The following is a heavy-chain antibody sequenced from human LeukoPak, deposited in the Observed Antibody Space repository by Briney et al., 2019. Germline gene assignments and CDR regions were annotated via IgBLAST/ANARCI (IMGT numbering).Heavy chain of an antibody. V-gene: IGHV4-59*08. CDR3: ASSQPGYSSSWYVY. Sequence: PSETLSLTCTVSGGSISSYYWSWIRQPPGKGLEWIGYIYYSGSTNYNPSLKSRVTISVDTSKNQFSLRLSSVTAADTAVYYCASSQPGYSSSWYVYWGQGTLVTVSS. D-gene: IGHD6-13*01. CDR2: IYYSGST. CDR1: GGSISSYY. J-gene: IGHJ4*02.